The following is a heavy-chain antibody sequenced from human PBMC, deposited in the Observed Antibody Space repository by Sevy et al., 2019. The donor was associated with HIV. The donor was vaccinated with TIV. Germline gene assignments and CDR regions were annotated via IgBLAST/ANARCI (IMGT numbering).Heavy chain of an antibody. Sequence: ASVKVSCKVSGYTLTQFSMHWVRQAPGKGLEWMTTFDPEDGDPEDGNTIYAQKFLGRVTMTEDTSTDTAYMELSSIRSDDTAVYYCATTKDYYDSSGYPFDYWGQGTLVTVSS. CDR2: FDPEDGDPEDGNT. J-gene: IGHJ4*02. V-gene: IGHV1-24*01. CDR1: GYTLTQFS. D-gene: IGHD3-22*01. CDR3: ATTKDYYDSSGYPFDY.